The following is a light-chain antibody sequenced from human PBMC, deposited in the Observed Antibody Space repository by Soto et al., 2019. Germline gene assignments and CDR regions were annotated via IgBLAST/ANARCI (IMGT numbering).Light chain of an antibody. V-gene: IGKV1-27*01. CDR2: AAS. CDR3: QKYHSVPFT. CDR1: RALSNY. Sequence: DIQMTQSPSSLSASVGDRVTITCRASRALSNYLAWYQQKPGKVPKLLISAASTLQSGVPSRFSGSGSGTDFTLTISSLQPEDVATYYCQKYHSVPFTFGPGTKVDIK. J-gene: IGKJ3*01.